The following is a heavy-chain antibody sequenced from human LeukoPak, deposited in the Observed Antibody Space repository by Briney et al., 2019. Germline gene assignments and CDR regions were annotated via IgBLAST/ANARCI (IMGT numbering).Heavy chain of an antibody. J-gene: IGHJ2*01. Sequence: PGGSLRLSCAASGFTFSSYGMHWVRQAPGKGLEWVAFIRYDGSNKYYADSVKGRFTISRDNSKNTLYLQMNSLRAEDTAVYYCAKEATYDSSGYYYVRDWYFDLWGRGTLVTVSS. D-gene: IGHD3-22*01. CDR3: AKEATYDSSGYYYVRDWYFDL. CDR1: GFTFSSYG. CDR2: IRYDGSNK. V-gene: IGHV3-30*02.